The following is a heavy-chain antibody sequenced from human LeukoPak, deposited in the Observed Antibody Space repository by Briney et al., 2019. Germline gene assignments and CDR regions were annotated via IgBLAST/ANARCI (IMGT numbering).Heavy chain of an antibody. CDR1: GGPISSDSYY. V-gene: IGHV4-61*02. D-gene: IGHD2-2*01. Sequence: SETLSLTCTVSGGPISSDSYYWNWIRQPAGRGLEWIGRIYAPENTNYNPSLKSRVTISVDTSKNQFSLKLSSVTAADTAVYYCARGFHQYCSSSACYGPSDYWGQGTLVTVSS. CDR3: ARGFHQYCSSSACYGPSDY. J-gene: IGHJ4*02. CDR2: IYAPENT.